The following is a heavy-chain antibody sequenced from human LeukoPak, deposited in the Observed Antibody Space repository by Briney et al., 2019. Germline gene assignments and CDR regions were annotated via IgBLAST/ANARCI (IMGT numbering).Heavy chain of an antibody. CDR1: GGSISSGSYY. V-gene: IGHV4-61*02. CDR3: ARPFSGSYSDAFDL. Sequence: SETLSLTCTVSGGSISSGSYYWRWIRQPAGKGLEWIGRIYTSGSTNYNPSLKSRVTISVDTSKNQFSLKLSSVTAADTAVYYCARPFSGSYSDAFDLWGQGTMVTVSS. D-gene: IGHD1-26*01. J-gene: IGHJ3*01. CDR2: IYTSGST.